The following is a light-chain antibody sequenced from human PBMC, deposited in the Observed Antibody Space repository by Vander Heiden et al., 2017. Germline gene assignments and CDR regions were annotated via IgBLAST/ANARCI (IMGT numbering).Light chain of an antibody. V-gene: IGLV1-44*01. J-gene: IGLJ1*01. CDR3: AALDDSLNGYV. Sequence: QSVLTQPPSPSGPPGQRVTISCSGSSSNIGSNTVNWSQQLPVTAPKLLIYSNNQRPSGVPDRFSGSKSGTSAALAISGLQSEDEADYYCAALDDSLNGYVFGTGTKVTVL. CDR1: SSNIGSNT. CDR2: SNN.